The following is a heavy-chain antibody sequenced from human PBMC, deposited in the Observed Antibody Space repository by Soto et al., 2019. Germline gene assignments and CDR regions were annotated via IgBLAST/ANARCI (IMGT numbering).Heavy chain of an antibody. J-gene: IGHJ6*03. D-gene: IGHD3-10*01. CDR1: GYTFTSYG. Sequence: ASVKVSCKASGYTFTSYGISWVRQAPGQGLEWMGWISAYNGNTNYAQKLQGRVTMTTDTPTSTAYMELRSLRSDDTAVYYCARDRTMVRGVIIRGNYYYYMDVWGKGTTVTVSS. V-gene: IGHV1-18*01. CDR2: ISAYNGNT. CDR3: ARDRTMVRGVIIRGNYYYYMDV.